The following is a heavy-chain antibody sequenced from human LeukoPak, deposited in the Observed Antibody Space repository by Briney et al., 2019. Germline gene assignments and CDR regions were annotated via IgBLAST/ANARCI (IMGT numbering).Heavy chain of an antibody. Sequence: SETLSLTCTVSGGSISSYYWSWIRQPAGKGLEWVGRIYTSGSTNYNPSLKSRVTMSVDTSKNQFSLKLSSVTAADTAVYYCARLTVTTTDWAFDIWGQGTMVTVSS. V-gene: IGHV4-4*07. CDR3: ARLTVTTTDWAFDI. J-gene: IGHJ3*02. CDR2: IYTSGST. CDR1: GGSISSYY. D-gene: IGHD4-17*01.